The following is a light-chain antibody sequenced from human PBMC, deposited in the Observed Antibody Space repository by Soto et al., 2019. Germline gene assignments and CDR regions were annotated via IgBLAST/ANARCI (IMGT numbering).Light chain of an antibody. CDR1: QSVSNN. CDR3: QQYNNLPWT. CDR2: GAS. V-gene: IGKV3-15*01. J-gene: IGKJ1*01. Sequence: EIVMTQSPATLSVSPGERATLSCRASQSVSNNLAWYQQKRGQAPRLLIYGASTRATGIPARFSGSGSGTEFTLIISSLQSEDFAVYYCQQYNNLPWTVGQGTKVEIK.